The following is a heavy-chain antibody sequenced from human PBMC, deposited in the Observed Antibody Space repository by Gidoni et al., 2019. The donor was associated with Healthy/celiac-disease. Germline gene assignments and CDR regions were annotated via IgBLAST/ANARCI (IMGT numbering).Heavy chain of an antibody. J-gene: IGHJ4*02. V-gene: IGHV1-46*03. CDR1: GYTLTSYY. CDR2: INPSGGST. CDR3: ARDPGRELLLDY. D-gene: IGHD1-26*01. Sequence: QVQLVQSGAEVKKPGPPVKVSFKASGYTLTSYYMHGVRQAPGQGLEWMGIINPSGGSTSYAQKFQGRVTMTRDTSTSTVYMELSSLRSEDTAVYYCARDPGRELLLDYWGQGTLVTVSS.